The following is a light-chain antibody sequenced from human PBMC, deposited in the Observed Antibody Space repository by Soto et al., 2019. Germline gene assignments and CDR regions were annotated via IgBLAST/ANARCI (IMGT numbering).Light chain of an antibody. V-gene: IGLV1-44*01. CDR3: AAGDDSLNTPV. J-gene: IGLJ7*01. CDR1: SSNIGSNA. Sequence: QAVLTQPPSASGTPGQRVTISCSGSSSNIGSNAVNWYQQLPGTAPKLLIYSNNQRPSGVPDRFSGSKSGTSASLAISGLQAEDEADYYCAAGDDSLNTPVFGAGTQLTVL. CDR2: SNN.